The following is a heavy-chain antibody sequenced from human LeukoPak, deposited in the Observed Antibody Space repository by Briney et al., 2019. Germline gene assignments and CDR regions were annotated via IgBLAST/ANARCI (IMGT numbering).Heavy chain of an antibody. CDR1: GGSLSDYY. Sequence: SETLLLTCAVYGGSLSDYYWTWIRQPPGKGLEWIGEINHRGSTHYNPSLKSRVTISVDTSKKQFSLKLSSVTAADTAVYYCATYSTGFDIWGQGTVVTVSS. CDR2: INHRGST. CDR3: ATYSTGFDI. D-gene: IGHD6-19*01. J-gene: IGHJ3*02. V-gene: IGHV4-34*01.